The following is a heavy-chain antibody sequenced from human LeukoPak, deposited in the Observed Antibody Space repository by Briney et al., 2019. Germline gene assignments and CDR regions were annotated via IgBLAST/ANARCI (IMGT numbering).Heavy chain of an antibody. J-gene: IGHJ5*02. CDR2: IIPTFGTA. Sequence: PGSSVKVSCKATGGAFSSYAISWVRQAPGQGLEWMGGIIPTFGTANYAQKFQGRVTITADESTSTAYMELSSLRSEDTAVYYCASGTPSSGWLRYNWFDPWGQGTLVTVSS. D-gene: IGHD6-19*01. CDR3: ASGTPSSGWLRYNWFDP. V-gene: IGHV1-69*01. CDR1: GGAFSSYA.